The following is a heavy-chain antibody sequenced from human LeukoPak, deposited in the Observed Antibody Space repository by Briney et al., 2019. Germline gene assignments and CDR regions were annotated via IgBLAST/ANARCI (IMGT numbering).Heavy chain of an antibody. CDR3: ARDRGQLQDY. CDR1: GFTFSSYG. CDR2: IRYDGSNK. D-gene: IGHD6-6*01. V-gene: IGHV3-30*02. Sequence: GGSLRLSCAASGFTFSSYGMHWVRQAPGKGLEWVAFIRYDGSNKYYADSVKGRFTISRDNSKNTLYLQMNSLRAEDTAVYYCARDRGQLQDYWGQGTLVTVSS. J-gene: IGHJ4*02.